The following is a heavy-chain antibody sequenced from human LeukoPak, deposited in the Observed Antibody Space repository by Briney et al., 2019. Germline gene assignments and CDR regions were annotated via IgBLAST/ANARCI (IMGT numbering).Heavy chain of an antibody. D-gene: IGHD3-3*01. Sequence: XSVKVSCKASGYTFTGYYMHWVRQAPGQGLERMGRINPNSGGTNYAQKFQGRVTMTRDTSISTAYMELSRLRSDDTAVYYCARDSNAEYYDFWSGYSLYYYYYGMDVWGQGTTVTVSS. CDR3: ARDSNAEYYDFWSGYSLYYYYYGMDV. V-gene: IGHV1-2*06. CDR1: GYTFTGYY. J-gene: IGHJ6*02. CDR2: INPNSGGT.